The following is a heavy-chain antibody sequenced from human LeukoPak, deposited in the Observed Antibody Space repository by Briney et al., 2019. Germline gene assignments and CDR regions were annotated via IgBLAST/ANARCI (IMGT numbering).Heavy chain of an antibody. CDR1: KFTFSSYG. Sequence: GGTLRLSCAASKFTFSSYGMSWVRQAPGKGLEWVSAISGSGGSTYYADSVKGRFTISRDNAKNSLYLQMNSLRAEDTAVYYCARDYVPYYYDSSGYYPGDYWGQGTLVTVSS. D-gene: IGHD3-22*01. J-gene: IGHJ4*02. CDR3: ARDYVPYYYDSSGYYPGDY. CDR2: ISGSGGST. V-gene: IGHV3-23*01.